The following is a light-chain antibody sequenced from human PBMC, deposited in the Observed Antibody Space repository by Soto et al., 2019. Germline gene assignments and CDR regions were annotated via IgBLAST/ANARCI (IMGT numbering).Light chain of an antibody. CDR3: SSYTFSSPVG. Sequence: QSALTQPASVSGSPGQSITISCTGTSSDIGHYHYVSWYQQHPGKAPKLMIYDVDNRPSGVSNRFSGSKSGSTASLTISGLQAEDEADYYCSSYTFSSPVGFGGGTKLTVL. J-gene: IGLJ2*01. CDR1: SSDIGHYHY. V-gene: IGLV2-14*01. CDR2: DVD.